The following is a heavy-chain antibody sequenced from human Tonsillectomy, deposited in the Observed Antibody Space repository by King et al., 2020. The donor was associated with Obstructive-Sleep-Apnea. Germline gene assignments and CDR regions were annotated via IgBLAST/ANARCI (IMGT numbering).Heavy chain of an antibody. D-gene: IGHD6-6*01. V-gene: IGHV1-69*01. CDR2: IIPIFGTA. J-gene: IGHJ6*02. CDR3: ARDLREALDHPNYYYDYGMDV. CDR1: GGTFSSYA. Sequence: QLVQSGAEVKKPGSSVKVSCKASGGTFSSYAISWVRQAPGQGLEWMGGIIPIFGTANYAQKFQGRVTITADESTSTAYMELSSLRSEDTAVYYCARDLREALDHPNYYYDYGMDVWGQGTTVTVSS.